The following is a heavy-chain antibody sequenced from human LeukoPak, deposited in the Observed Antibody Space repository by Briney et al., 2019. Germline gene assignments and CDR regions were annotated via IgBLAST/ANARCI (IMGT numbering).Heavy chain of an antibody. D-gene: IGHD6-13*01. CDR3: AKDGGSWDYFDY. V-gene: IGHV3-9*01. J-gene: IGHJ4*02. Sequence: GRSLRLSCAASGFTFDDYAMHWVRQAPGKGLEWVSGISWNSGSIGYADSVKGRFTISRDNAKNSLYLQMNSLRAEDTALYYCAKDGGSWDYFDYWGQGTLVTVS. CDR2: ISWNSGSI. CDR1: GFTFDDYA.